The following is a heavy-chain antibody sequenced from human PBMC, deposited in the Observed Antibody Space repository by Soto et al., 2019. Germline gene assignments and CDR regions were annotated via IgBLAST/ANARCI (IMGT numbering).Heavy chain of an antibody. CDR3: AKDCRRIAVGGSQSDAFDI. Sequence: GGSLRLSCAASGFTFSSYAMSWVRQAPGKGLEWVSAISGSGVSTYYAECVKGPFPISRDNSKNTLYPQMNSLGAEDTAVYYCAKDCRRIAVGGSQSDAFDIWGQGTMVTVSS. D-gene: IGHD6-19*01. J-gene: IGHJ3*02. CDR1: GFTFSSYA. V-gene: IGHV3-23*01. CDR2: ISGSGVST.